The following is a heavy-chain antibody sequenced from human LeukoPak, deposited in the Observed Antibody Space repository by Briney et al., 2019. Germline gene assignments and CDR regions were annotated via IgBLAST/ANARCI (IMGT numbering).Heavy chain of an antibody. D-gene: IGHD3-3*01. CDR1: GGSISSYH. Sequence: SETLSLTCTVSGGSISSYHWSWIRQPPGKGLEWIGYIYTSGSTNYNPSLKSRVTISVDTSKNQFSLKLSSLTAADTAVYYCARHHDYDFWSGYSYFDYWGQGTLVTVSS. CDR3: ARHHDYDFWSGYSYFDY. V-gene: IGHV4-4*09. CDR2: IYTSGST. J-gene: IGHJ4*02.